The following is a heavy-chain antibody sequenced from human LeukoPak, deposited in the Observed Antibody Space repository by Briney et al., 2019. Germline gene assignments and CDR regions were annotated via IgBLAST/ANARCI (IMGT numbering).Heavy chain of an antibody. V-gene: IGHV1-69*13. CDR3: AFRGNGPYYFDY. CDR1: GGTFSSYA. J-gene: IGHJ4*02. Sequence: GASVKVFCKASGGTFSSYAISWVRQAPGQGLEWMGGIIPIFGTANYAQKFQGRVTITADESTSTAYMELSSLRSEDTAVYYCAFRGNGPYYFDYWGQGTLVTVSS. CDR2: IIPIFGTA. D-gene: IGHD3-10*01.